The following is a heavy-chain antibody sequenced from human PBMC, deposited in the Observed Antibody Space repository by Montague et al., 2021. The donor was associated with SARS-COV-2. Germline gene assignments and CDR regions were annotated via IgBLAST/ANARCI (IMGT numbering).Heavy chain of an antibody. CDR1: GFTFSSYS. CDR3: ANLYSYGS. Sequence: SLRLSCPASGFTFSSYSMNWVRQAPGKGLEWVSSISTSSGYIYYADSVKGRFTISRDNAKNSLYLQMNSLRAEDTAVYYCANLYSYGSWGQGTLVTVSS. V-gene: IGHV3-21*01. CDR2: ISTSSGYI. D-gene: IGHD5-18*01. J-gene: IGHJ4*02.